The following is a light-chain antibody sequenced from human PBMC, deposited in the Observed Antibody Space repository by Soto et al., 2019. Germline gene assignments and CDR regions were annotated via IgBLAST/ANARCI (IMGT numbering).Light chain of an antibody. CDR3: SSYAGSTAVVV. Sequence: QSALTQPASVSGSPGQSITIPCTGTRSDVGSYNLVSWYQQHPGQAPKLIIYEVTKRPSGVSFRLSGSKSGNTASLTISGLQAEDEAGYYCSSYAGSTAVVVFGGGTKVTVL. CDR2: EVT. V-gene: IGLV2-23*02. CDR1: RSDVGSYNL. J-gene: IGLJ2*01.